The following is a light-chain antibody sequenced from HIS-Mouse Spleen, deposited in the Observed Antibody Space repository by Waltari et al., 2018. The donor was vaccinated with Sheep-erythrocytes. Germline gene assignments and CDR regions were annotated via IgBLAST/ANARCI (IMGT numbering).Light chain of an antibody. CDR2: GTS. CDR3: QQYNNWPPPYT. V-gene: IGKV3-15*01. CDR1: QRVSNN. Sequence: DIVMTQSPATLSVSPGERATLSCRASQRVSNNLAWYQQKPGQAPRPLIYGTSTRGTGIPSSFSGRGSATEFTLTISSMHSEDFAVYYCQQYNNWPPPYTFGQETKLEIK. J-gene: IGKJ2*01.